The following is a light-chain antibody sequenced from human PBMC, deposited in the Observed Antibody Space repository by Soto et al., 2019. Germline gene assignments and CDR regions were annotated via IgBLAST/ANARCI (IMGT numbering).Light chain of an antibody. CDR2: KAY. V-gene: IGKV1-5*03. CDR1: QTISSW. CDR3: QHYNSYSEA. Sequence: DIQMTQSPSTPSGSVGDRVTITCRASQTISSWLAWYQQKPGKAHKLLIYKAYTLKSGVPSRFSGSGSGTEFTLPIRSLQPDDFATYSGQHYNSYSEAFGQGPKVAIK. J-gene: IGKJ1*01.